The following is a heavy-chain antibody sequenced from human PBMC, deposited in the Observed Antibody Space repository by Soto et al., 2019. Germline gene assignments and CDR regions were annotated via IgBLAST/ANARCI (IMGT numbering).Heavy chain of an antibody. D-gene: IGHD6-19*01. V-gene: IGHV4-59*01. CDR3: VRGSGWYYY. Sequence: PSETLSLTCTVSGGSISNYYWSWIRQPPGKGLEWIGYIHNSGSTNYNPSLKSRITISVDTSKNQLSLKVSSVTAADTAVYYCVRGSGWYYYWGQGTLVTVSS. CDR1: GGSISNYY. CDR2: IHNSGST. J-gene: IGHJ4*02.